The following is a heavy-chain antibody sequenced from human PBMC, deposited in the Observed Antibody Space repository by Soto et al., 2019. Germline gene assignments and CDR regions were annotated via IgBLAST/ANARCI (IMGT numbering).Heavy chain of an antibody. CDR2: IYWDDDK. D-gene: IGHD3-10*01. CDR3: AQRLPLDGLGRERGDWFDP. Sequence: QITLKESGPTLVRPTQTLTLTCTFSGFSLSTTGVGVGWIRQPPGKALEWLALIYWDDDKRYSPSLKSRLTITKDTSKNEVSLTMTNMDPVDTAIYFCAQRLPLDGLGRERGDWFDPWGHGTLVTVSS. CDR1: GFSLSTTGVG. J-gene: IGHJ5*02. V-gene: IGHV2-5*02.